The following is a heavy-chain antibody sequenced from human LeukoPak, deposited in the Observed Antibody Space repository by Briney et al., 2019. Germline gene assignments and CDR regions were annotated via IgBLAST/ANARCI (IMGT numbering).Heavy chain of an antibody. CDR1: GGSISTHY. D-gene: IGHD4-11*01. J-gene: IGHJ6*03. V-gene: IGHV4-4*07. CDR3: ARASVTYYYYYYMDV. Sequence: SETLSLTCTVSGGSISTHYWSWIRQPAGKGLEWIGRIHTNGNTNYNPSLKSRVTISVDTSKNQFSLKLSSVTAADTAVYYCARASVTYYYYYYMDVWGKGTTVTVSS. CDR2: IHTNGNT.